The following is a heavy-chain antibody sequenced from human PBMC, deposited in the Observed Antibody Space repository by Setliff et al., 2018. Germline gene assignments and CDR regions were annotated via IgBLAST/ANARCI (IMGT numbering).Heavy chain of an antibody. CDR3: ARGSVEYSRGWYYFDY. D-gene: IGHD6-19*01. CDR1: GFSFSNYA. J-gene: IGHJ4*02. Sequence: GGSLRLSCAASGFSFSNYAMSWVRQTPRKGLEWVSAISGSSVDTYYVDSVKGRFAISRDNSKNPLSLQMNSLRAEDTAVYYCARGSVEYSRGWYYFDYWAQGTLVTVSS. V-gene: IGHV3-23*01. CDR2: ISGSSVDT.